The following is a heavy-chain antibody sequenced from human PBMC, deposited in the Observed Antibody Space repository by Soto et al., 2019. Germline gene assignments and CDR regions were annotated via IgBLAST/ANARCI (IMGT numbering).Heavy chain of an antibody. J-gene: IGHJ6*02. D-gene: IGHD1-1*01. V-gene: IGHV1-69*12. Sequence: QVQLEQSGAEVKKPGSSVKLSCKASGGTFRNSAISWVRQAPGQGLEWMGGIMPIFRTTEYAQKFQGRVTITADESTNTAXMEXSGLRSDDTAVYYCARDNDRPQLGGNYYYILDVLGHGTTVTVSS. CDR1: GGTFRNSA. CDR3: ARDNDRPQLGGNYYYILDV. CDR2: IMPIFRTT.